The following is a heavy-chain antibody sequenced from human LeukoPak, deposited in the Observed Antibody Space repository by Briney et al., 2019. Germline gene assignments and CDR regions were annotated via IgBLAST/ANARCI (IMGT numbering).Heavy chain of an antibody. Sequence: GGSLRLSCAASGFTFSSYSRNWVRQAPGKGLEWGSYISSSSSNIYYADSVKGRFTISRDNAKNSLYLQMNSLRAEDTAVYYCASSFPTRGLGEFDYWGQGTLVTVSS. D-gene: IGHD6-19*01. CDR2: ISSSSSNI. J-gene: IGHJ4*02. CDR1: GFTFSSYS. CDR3: ASSFPTRGLGEFDY. V-gene: IGHV3-48*01.